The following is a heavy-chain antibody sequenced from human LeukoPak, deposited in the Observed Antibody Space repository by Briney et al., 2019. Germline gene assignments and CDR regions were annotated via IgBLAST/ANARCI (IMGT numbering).Heavy chain of an antibody. J-gene: IGHJ4*02. V-gene: IGHV3-23*01. D-gene: IGHD3-22*01. CDR1: GFSFSSYG. Sequence: GGSLRLSCAASGFSFSSYGMAWVRQAPGKGLEWVSSISGGGGSTDSADSVKGRFTISRDNSKNTLYLQMNSLRAEDTAVYYCAKSSYYDSSGYYREYYFDHWGQGTLVTVSS. CDR3: AKSSYYDSSGYYREYYFDH. CDR2: ISGGGGST.